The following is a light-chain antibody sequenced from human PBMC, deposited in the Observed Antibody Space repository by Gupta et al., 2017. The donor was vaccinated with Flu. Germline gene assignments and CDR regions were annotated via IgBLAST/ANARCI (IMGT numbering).Light chain of an antibody. CDR1: SSDVGRYNY. Sequence: QSALTQPASVSGSPGQSITISCTGTSSDVGRYNYVSWYQHHPGKALKLVIFEVRTRPSGVSNRFSGSKSANTASLTISGLQPEDESDYYCCSFGSTRAFGGGTKLTVL. V-gene: IGLV2-14*01. CDR3: CSFGSTRA. J-gene: IGLJ2*01. CDR2: EVR.